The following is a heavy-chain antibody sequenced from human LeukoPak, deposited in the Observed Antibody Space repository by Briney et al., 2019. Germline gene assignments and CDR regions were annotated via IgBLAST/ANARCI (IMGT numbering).Heavy chain of an antibody. CDR1: GGSISSYY. J-gene: IGHJ4*02. V-gene: IGHV4-59*01. CDR3: ARGWGSTSPFDY. CDR2: IYYSGST. D-gene: IGHD2-2*01. Sequence: PSETLSLTCTVSGGSISSYYWSWIRQPPGKGLEWIGYIYYSGSTNYNPSLKSRVTISVDTSKNQFSLRLSSVTAADTAVYYCARGWGSTSPFDYWGQGTLVTVSS.